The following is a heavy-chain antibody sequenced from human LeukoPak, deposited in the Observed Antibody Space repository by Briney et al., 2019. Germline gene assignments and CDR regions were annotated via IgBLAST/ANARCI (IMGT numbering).Heavy chain of an antibody. CDR2: ISSDNVNA. D-gene: IGHD1-7*01. Sequence: ASVKVSCKASGYTFTSYGISWVRQAPGQGLEWVGWISSDNVNANYAQKFQGRVTMTTDTSTTTAYLELTSLRSDDTAIYYCARDVLHWKYSGWLQYDFWGQGTLVTVSS. V-gene: IGHV1-18*04. CDR1: GYTFTSYG. CDR3: ARDVLHWKYSGWLQYDF. J-gene: IGHJ4*02.